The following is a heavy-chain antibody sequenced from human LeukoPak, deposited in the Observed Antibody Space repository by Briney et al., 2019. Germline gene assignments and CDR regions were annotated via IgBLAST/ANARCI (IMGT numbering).Heavy chain of an antibody. V-gene: IGHV3-23*01. CDR3: VKSGGSYYYGSGSSLFDY. J-gene: IGHJ4*02. CDR1: GFTLSTYA. Sequence: PGGSLRLSCAVSGFTLSTYAMSWVRQAPGKGLEWVSAISDSGTSTYYADSVKGRFTISRDNSKNTLYLQMSSLRPEDTAVYYCVKSGGSYYYGSGSSLFDYWGQGTLVTVSS. D-gene: IGHD3-10*01. CDR2: ISDSGTST.